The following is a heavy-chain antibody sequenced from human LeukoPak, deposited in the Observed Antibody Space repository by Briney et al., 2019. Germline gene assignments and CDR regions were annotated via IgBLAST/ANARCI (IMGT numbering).Heavy chain of an antibody. CDR1: GFTFSSYS. J-gene: IGHJ4*02. D-gene: IGHD2-2*01. V-gene: IGHV3-21*04. CDR2: VSTGSNYI. Sequence: GGSLRLSCTASGFTFSSYSLNWVRQAPGRGLEWVSSVSTGSNYIYYADSVKGRFTISRDNDKNSLYLQMNSLRAEDTAVYYCAKERDIVVVPAATMGDWGQGTLVTVSS. CDR3: AKERDIVVVPAATMGD.